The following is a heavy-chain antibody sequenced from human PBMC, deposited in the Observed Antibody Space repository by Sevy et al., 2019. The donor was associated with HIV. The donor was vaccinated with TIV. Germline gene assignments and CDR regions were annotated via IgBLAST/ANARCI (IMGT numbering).Heavy chain of an antibody. CDR3: AMAIGAIFGVATYNWFDH. CDR2: IYYSGST. CDR1: GCSISSSSYY. D-gene: IGHD3-3*01. Sequence: SETLSLTCTVSGCSISSSSYYWGWIRQPPGKGLEWIGSIYYSGSTYNNPTLKSRVTISVDTSKDKSSMNLSSVTAAHTAVYSCAMAIGAIFGVATYNWFDHWGQGTLVTVSS. J-gene: IGHJ5*02. V-gene: IGHV4-39*01.